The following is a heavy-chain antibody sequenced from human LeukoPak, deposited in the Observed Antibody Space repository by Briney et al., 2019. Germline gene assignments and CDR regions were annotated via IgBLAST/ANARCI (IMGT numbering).Heavy chain of an antibody. CDR3: ARGIPPYYDILTGYYTHDY. Sequence: ASVKVSCKASGYTFTSYDINWVRQATGQGLEWMGWMNPNSGNTGYAQKFQGRVTVTRNTSISTAYMELSSLRSEDTAVYYCARGIPPYYDILTGYYTHDYWGQGTLVTVSS. V-gene: IGHV1-8*01. D-gene: IGHD3-9*01. J-gene: IGHJ4*02. CDR2: MNPNSGNT. CDR1: GYTFTSYD.